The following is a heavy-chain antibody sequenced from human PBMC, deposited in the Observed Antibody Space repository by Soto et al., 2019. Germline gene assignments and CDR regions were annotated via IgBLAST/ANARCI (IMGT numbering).Heavy chain of an antibody. V-gene: IGHV3-30-3*01. J-gene: IGHJ4*02. CDR1: GFTFSSYA. Sequence: QVQLVESGGGVVQPGRSLRLSCAASGFTFSSYAMHWVRQAPGKGLEWVAVISYDGSNKYYADSVKGRFTISSDNSKNTLYLQMNSLRAEDTAVYYCAREGAYCSSTSCYGLRNFDYWGQGTLVTVSS. CDR2: ISYDGSNK. CDR3: AREGAYCSSTSCYGLRNFDY. D-gene: IGHD2-2*01.